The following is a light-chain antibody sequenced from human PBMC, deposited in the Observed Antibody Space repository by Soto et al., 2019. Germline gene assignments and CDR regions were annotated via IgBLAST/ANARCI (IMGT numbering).Light chain of an antibody. V-gene: IGLV1-51*02. CDR2: EDN. J-gene: IGLJ2*01. CDR3: VTWDGNLSAGV. Sequence: QSVLTQPPSVSAAPGQTVTISCSGGSSNIENNYVSWYQHFPGTAPKLLIYEDNIRPSGIPDRFSGSKSGTSATLGITGLQTGDEADYYCVTWDGNLSAGVFGGGTKVTVL. CDR1: SSNIENNY.